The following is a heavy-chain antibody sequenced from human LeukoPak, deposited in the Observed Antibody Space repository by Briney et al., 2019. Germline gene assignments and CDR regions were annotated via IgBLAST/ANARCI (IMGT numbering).Heavy chain of an antibody. J-gene: IGHJ4*02. CDR1: GFTLSNSA. CDR2: ISGRDT. D-gene: IGHD1-1*01. CDR3: ATLYETYNDY. V-gene: IGHV3-23*01. Sequence: PGGSLRLSCAASGFTLSNSALSWVRQAPGKGLEWVSGISGRDTFYADFVKGRFTISRDNSRNTVHLQMNSLRVEDTAIYYCATLYETYNDYWGQGTLVTVSS.